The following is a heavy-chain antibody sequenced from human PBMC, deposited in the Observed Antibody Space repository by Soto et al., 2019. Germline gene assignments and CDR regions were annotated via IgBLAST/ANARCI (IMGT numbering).Heavy chain of an antibody. V-gene: IGHV3-48*01. CDR1: GFTFSTYS. Sequence: GGSLRLSCAASGFTFSTYSMNWVRQVPGKGLEWVSYISSSSSAIYYAASVKGRFTISRDNAKNSLYLQMNSLRVEDTAVYYCARARGRSGYYYMDVWGKGTTVTVSS. CDR3: ARARGRSGYYYMDV. CDR2: ISSSSSAI. D-gene: IGHD3-3*01. J-gene: IGHJ6*03.